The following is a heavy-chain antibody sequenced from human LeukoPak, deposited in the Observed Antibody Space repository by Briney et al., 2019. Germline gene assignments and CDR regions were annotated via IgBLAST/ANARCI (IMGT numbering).Heavy chain of an antibody. J-gene: IGHJ4*02. CDR1: GGSIGSYF. V-gene: IGHV4-59*08. D-gene: IGHD3-22*01. CDR3: ARGGLGLLYYYDSSGYYYFDY. Sequence: SETLSLTCTVSGGSIGSYFWSWIRQPPGKGLEWIGYNSGSTKYNPSLKSRVTISVDTSKNQFSLKLSSVTAADTAVYYCARGGLGLLYYYDSSGYYYFDYWGQGTLVTVSS. CDR2: NSGST.